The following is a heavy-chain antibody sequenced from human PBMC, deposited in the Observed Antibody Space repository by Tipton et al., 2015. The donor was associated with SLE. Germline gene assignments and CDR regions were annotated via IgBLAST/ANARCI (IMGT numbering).Heavy chain of an antibody. D-gene: IGHD6-6*01. Sequence: TLSLTCAVYGGSFSGYYWSWIRQPPGKGLEWIGEINHSGSTNYNPSLKSRVTISVDTSKNQFSLKLSSVTAADTAVYYCARGEQLVQDYWGQGTLVTVSS. CDR3: ARGEQLVQDY. CDR2: INHSGST. J-gene: IGHJ4*02. V-gene: IGHV4-34*01. CDR1: GGSFSGYY.